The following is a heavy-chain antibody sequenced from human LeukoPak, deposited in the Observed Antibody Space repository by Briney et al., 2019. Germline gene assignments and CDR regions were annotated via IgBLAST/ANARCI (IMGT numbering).Heavy chain of an antibody. V-gene: IGHV5-51*01. CDR2: IYPGDSDT. Sequence: GESLKISCKGSGYSFTSHWIGWVRQMPGKGLEWMGIIYPGDSDTRYSPSFQGQVTISADKSISTAYLQWSSLKASDTAMYYCARVSLAAAGTFYYYYGMDVWGQGTTVTVSS. J-gene: IGHJ6*02. CDR1: GYSFTSHW. D-gene: IGHD6-13*01. CDR3: ARVSLAAAGTFYYYYGMDV.